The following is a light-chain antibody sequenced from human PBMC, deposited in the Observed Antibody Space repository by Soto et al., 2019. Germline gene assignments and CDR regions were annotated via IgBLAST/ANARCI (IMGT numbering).Light chain of an antibody. Sequence: EIVLTQSPATLSVSPGERPTLSHRATETISTNLAWFQRKPGQPPRLLIYGSSIRATGVPDRFSGSGSGTEFTLIISSLQSEDVALYYCQQYSNWPPAITFGQGTRLEIK. CDR2: GSS. CDR1: ETISTN. CDR3: QQYSNWPPAIT. V-gene: IGKV3-15*01. J-gene: IGKJ5*01.